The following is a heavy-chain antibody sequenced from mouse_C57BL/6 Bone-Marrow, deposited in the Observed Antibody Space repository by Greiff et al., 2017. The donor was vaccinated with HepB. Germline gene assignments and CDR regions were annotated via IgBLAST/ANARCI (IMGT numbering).Heavy chain of an antibody. V-gene: IGHV3-6*01. D-gene: IGHD2-4*01. CDR2: ISYDGSN. Sequence: DVKLQESGPGLVKPSQSLSLTCSVTGYSITSGYYWNWIRQFPGNKLEWMGYISYDGSNNYNPSLKNRISITRDTSKNQFFLKLNYVTTEDTATYYCARDDYVFDYWGQGTTLTVSS. CDR3: ARDDYVFDY. CDR1: GYSITSGYY. J-gene: IGHJ2*01.